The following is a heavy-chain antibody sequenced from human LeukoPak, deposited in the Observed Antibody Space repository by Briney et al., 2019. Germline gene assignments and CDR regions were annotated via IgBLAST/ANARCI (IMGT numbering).Heavy chain of an antibody. CDR1: GFTFSNYG. CDR2: ISNDGSNI. V-gene: IGHV3-30*03. J-gene: IGHJ4*02. Sequence: PGTSLRLSCATSGFTFSNYGMHWVRQAPGKGLEWVAVISNDGSNIQYADSAKGRFTISRDNSKNTVYLQMNSLRAEDTAVYYCARDKSSGAVAGTIQSWGQGTLVTVSS. CDR3: ARDKSSGAVAGTIQS. D-gene: IGHD6-19*01.